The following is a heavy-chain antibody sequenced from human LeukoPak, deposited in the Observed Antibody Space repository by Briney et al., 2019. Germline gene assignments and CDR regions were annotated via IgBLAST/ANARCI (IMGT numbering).Heavy chain of an antibody. Sequence: GGSLRLSCAASGFTFNTYAMSWVRQAPGKGLEWVSGISGSGDNTYYADSVKGRFTISRDNSKNTLYVQVNSLGTEDTAAYYCAKGSYYDSSGSFYFDYWGQGTLVTVSS. D-gene: IGHD3-22*01. J-gene: IGHJ4*02. V-gene: IGHV3-23*01. CDR3: AKGSYYDSSGSFYFDY. CDR1: GFTFNTYA. CDR2: ISGSGDNT.